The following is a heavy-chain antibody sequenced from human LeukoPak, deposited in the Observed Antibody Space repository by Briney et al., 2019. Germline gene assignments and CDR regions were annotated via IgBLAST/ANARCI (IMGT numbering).Heavy chain of an antibody. Sequence: SETLSHTCTVSGGSISSSSYYWGWIRQPPGKGLEWIGSIYYSGSTYYNPSLKSRVTISVDTSKNQFSLKLSSVTAADTAVYYCARHGYDSSGYLEYFDYWGQGTLVTVSS. CDR1: GGSISSSSYY. D-gene: IGHD3-22*01. CDR3: ARHGYDSSGYLEYFDY. J-gene: IGHJ4*02. V-gene: IGHV4-39*01. CDR2: IYYSGST.